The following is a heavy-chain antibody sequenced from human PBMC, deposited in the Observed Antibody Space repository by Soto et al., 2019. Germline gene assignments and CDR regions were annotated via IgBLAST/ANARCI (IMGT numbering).Heavy chain of an antibody. CDR1: GGSISSGDYD. Sequence: QVQLQESGPGLVEPSQTLSLTCTVSGGSISSGDYDWSWIRQPPGKDLEWIGHIYNSGNTYSNPSLKSRVTIYVDTSKNQFSLKLRSVTAADTAVYYCSRGPSGDKVDYWGQGTLVTVSS. D-gene: IGHD1-26*01. V-gene: IGHV4-30-4*01. CDR2: IYNSGNT. J-gene: IGHJ4*02. CDR3: SRGPSGDKVDY.